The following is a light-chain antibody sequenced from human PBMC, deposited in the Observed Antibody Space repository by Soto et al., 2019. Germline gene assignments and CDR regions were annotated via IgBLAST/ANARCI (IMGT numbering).Light chain of an antibody. CDR1: QSVTSDY. J-gene: IGKJ5*01. CDR2: GAS. CDR3: QQYGSSIT. V-gene: IGKV3-20*01. Sequence: VVTQSPPTLSLSPGERATLSCRASQSVTSDYLAWYQQKPGQSPRLLMSGASSRATGIPDRFSGSGSGTDFTLTINRLEPEDFAVYYCQQYGSSITFGQGTRLEIK.